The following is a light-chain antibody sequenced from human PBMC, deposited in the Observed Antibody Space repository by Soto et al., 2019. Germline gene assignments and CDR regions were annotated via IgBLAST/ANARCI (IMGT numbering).Light chain of an antibody. CDR1: QSVSSN. CDR2: GAS. V-gene: IGKV3-15*01. CDR3: QQYNNWPPVS. J-gene: IGKJ5*01. Sequence: ETVMTQSPADLSVSPGERATLSCRARQSVSSNVAWYQQTPGQAPRFLIYGASTRAAGIPDRFSGSGSGTEFTLTISSLQSEDFAVYYCQQYNNWPPVSFGQVTRLAIK.